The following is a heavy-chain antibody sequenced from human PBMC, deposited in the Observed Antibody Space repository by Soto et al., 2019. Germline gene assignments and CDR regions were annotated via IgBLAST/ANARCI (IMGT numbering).Heavy chain of an antibody. CDR1: GGSISSSSYY. CDR2: IYYSGST. CDR3: ASGLEPHFDY. V-gene: IGHV4-39*01. J-gene: IGHJ4*02. Sequence: SETLSLTCTVSGGSISSSSYYWGWIRQPPGKGLEWIGSIYYSGSTYYNPSLKSRVTISVDTSKNQFSLKLSSVTAADTAVYYCASGLEPHFDYWGQGTLVTVSS. D-gene: IGHD3-10*01.